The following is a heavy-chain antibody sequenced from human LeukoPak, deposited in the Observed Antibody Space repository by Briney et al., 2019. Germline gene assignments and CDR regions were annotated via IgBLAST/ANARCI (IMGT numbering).Heavy chain of an antibody. D-gene: IGHD3-22*01. J-gene: IGHJ3*01. Sequence: GGSLRLSCAASGFTFRSYSMNWVRQARGKGLEWVSSISSSSSYIYYADSVKGRFTISRDNAKNSLYLQMNSLRAEDTAVYYCALDYYDSSGYYRNWGQGTMVTVSS. V-gene: IGHV3-21*01. CDR3: ALDYYDSSGYYRN. CDR2: ISSSSSYI. CDR1: GFTFRSYS.